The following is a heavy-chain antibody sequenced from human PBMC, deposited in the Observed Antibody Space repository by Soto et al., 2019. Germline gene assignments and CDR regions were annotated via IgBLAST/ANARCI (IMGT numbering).Heavy chain of an antibody. CDR1: GFTFSDYY. CDR2: IKQDGSEK. CDR3: ARDWTLEVDSSGYYLSYYYYGMDV. J-gene: IGHJ6*02. D-gene: IGHD3-22*01. V-gene: IGHV3-7*01. Sequence: GGSLRLSCAASGFTFSDYYMTWVRQAPGKGLEWVANIKQDGSEKYYVDSVKGRFTISRDNSKNTLYLQMNSLRAEDTAVYYCARDWTLEVDSSGYYLSYYYYGMDVWGQGTTVTVSS.